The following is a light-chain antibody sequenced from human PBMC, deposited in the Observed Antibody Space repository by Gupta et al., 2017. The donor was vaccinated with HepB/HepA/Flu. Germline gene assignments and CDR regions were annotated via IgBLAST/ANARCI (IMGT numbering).Light chain of an antibody. V-gene: IGKV3-11*01. CDR2: DVF. CDR3: QQGSERPCS. Sequence: IVLTQSPGTLPLSPGDRASLSCRASQSINNYLAWYQQKPGQAPRLLIYDVFKRATGVPDRFSGSGSGTDFTLTISSLEPEDFALYYCQQGSERPCSFGQGTRLDIK. J-gene: IGKJ2*04. CDR1: QSINNY.